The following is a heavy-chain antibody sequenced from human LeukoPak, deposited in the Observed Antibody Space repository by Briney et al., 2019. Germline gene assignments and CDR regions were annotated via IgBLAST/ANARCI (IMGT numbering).Heavy chain of an antibody. J-gene: IGHJ4*02. CDR3: AKDRVSVYYYDSSGYYYFDY. CDR1: GFTFSSYA. V-gene: IGHV3-23*01. CDR2: ISGSGGST. Sequence: GGSLRLSCAASGFTFSSYAMSWVRQAPGKGLEWVSAISGSGGSTYYADSVKGRFTISRDNSKNTLYLQMNSLRAEDTAVYYCAKDRVSVYYYDSSGYYYFDYGSQGTLVTVSS. D-gene: IGHD3-22*01.